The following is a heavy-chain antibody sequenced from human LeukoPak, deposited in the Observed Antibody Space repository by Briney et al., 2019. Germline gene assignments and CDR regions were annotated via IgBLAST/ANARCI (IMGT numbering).Heavy chain of an antibody. Sequence: SETLSLTCTVSGGSISSSSYYWGWIRQPPGKELRWIASVYYSGRTNYSPSLKSRVTISVDTSEKQFSLQLNSVTAADTAVYYCARQGSAYYFDFWGQGLLVTVSS. V-gene: IGHV4-39*01. CDR2: VYYSGRT. D-gene: IGHD2-15*01. J-gene: IGHJ4*02. CDR3: ARQGSAYYFDF. CDR1: GGSISSSSYY.